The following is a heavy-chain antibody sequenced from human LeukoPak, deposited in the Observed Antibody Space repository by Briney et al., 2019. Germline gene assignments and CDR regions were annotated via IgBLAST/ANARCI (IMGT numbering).Heavy chain of an antibody. Sequence: ASVKVSCKASGYTFNSSYMHWVRQAPGQGLEWMGIINPSDDSTRYAQKFQGRVTMTKDTSTNTVYMHLSSLSSDDTAVYYCARADSGGDSSGYKWFHPWGQGTLVTVSS. D-gene: IGHD3-22*01. CDR3: ARADSGGDSSGYKWFHP. CDR1: GYTFNSSY. V-gene: IGHV1-46*02. CDR2: INPSDDST. J-gene: IGHJ5*02.